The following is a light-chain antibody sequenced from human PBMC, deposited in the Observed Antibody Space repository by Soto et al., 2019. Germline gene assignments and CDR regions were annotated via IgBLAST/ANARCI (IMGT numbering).Light chain of an antibody. J-gene: IGKJ2*01. V-gene: IGKV3-15*01. CDR3: QQYNDWPYT. CDR2: GTS. Sequence: EIVVTQSPATLSVSPGDRATLSCRASQSIGIDLAWYQQKPGQAPRLLIYGTSTRATGVPARFSGIGSGTEFTLDISSLQSEDFAIYYCQQYNDWPYTFCQGTKLESK. CDR1: QSIGID.